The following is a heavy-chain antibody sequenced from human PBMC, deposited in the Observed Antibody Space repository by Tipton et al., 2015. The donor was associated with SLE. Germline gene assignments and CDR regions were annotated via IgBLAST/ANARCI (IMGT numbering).Heavy chain of an antibody. D-gene: IGHD6-19*01. J-gene: IGHJ4*02. V-gene: IGHV4-59*01. CDR1: GGSISSYY. CDR3: ARESYSSGRFDY. CDR2: IYHSGST. Sequence: GLVKPSETLSLTCTVPGGSISSYYWSWIRQPPGKGLEWIGYIYHSGSTNYNHSLKSRVTISVDTSKNRFSLRLSPVTAADTAIYYCARESYSSGRFDYWGQGTLVTVSS.